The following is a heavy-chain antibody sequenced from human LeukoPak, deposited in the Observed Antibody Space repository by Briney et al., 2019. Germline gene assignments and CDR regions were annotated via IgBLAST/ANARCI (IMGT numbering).Heavy chain of an antibody. CDR3: AKDFVTTVVTPTDDY. Sequence: GGSLRLSCAASGFTFSSYGMHWVRQAPGKGLEWVAVISYDGSNKYYADSVKGRFTISRDNSKNTLYLQMNSLRAEDTAVYYCAKDFVTTVVTPTDDYWGQGTLVTVSS. CDR2: ISYDGSNK. D-gene: IGHD4-23*01. V-gene: IGHV3-30*18. CDR1: GFTFSSYG. J-gene: IGHJ4*02.